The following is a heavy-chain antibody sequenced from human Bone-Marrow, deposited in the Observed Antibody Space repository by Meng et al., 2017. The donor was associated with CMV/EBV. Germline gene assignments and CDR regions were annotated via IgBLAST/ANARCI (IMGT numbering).Heavy chain of an antibody. CDR3: ARANSSSWEPEDYYYGMDV. CDR1: GGTFSSYT. CDR2: IIPILGIA. Sequence: SVKVSCKASGGTFSSYTISWVRQAPGQGLEWMGRIIPILGIANYAQKFQGRVTITADKSTSTAYMELSSLRSEDTAVYYCARANSSSWEPEDYYYGMDVWGQGTTVTVSS. J-gene: IGHJ6*02. D-gene: IGHD6-13*01. V-gene: IGHV1-69*02.